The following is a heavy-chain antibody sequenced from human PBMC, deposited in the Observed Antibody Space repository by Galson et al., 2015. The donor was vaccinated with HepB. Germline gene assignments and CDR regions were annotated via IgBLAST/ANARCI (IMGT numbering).Heavy chain of an antibody. Sequence: TLSLTCAVYGGSFSGYYWSWIRQPPGKGLEWIGEINHSGSTNYNPSLKSRVTISVDTSKKQFSLKLSSVTAADTAVYYCARDDYYDSSGYESWGQGTLVTVSS. CDR1: GGSFSGYY. CDR3: ARDDYYDSSGYES. J-gene: IGHJ4*02. D-gene: IGHD3-22*01. CDR2: INHSGST. V-gene: IGHV4-34*01.